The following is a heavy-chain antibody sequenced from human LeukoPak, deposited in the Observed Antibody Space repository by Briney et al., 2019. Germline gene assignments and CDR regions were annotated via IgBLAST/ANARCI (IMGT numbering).Heavy chain of an antibody. J-gene: IGHJ6*03. CDR3: ARNSRDYGGYFYYYYMDV. CDR1: GGCINTNCYY. CDR2: IYYSGST. V-gene: IGHV4-31*03. Sequence: SQTLSLTCTVSGGCINTNCYYWIWIAQHPGKALEGIGYIYYSGSTYYNSALKSRVTISVDTSKNQLSLKLRSVTAADTAVYYCARNSRDYGGYFYYYYMDVWLKGTTVTVSS. D-gene: IGHD4/OR15-4a*01.